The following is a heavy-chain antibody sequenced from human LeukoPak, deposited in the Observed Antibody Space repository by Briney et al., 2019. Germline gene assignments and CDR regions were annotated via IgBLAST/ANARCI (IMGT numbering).Heavy chain of an antibody. D-gene: IGHD6-19*01. CDR3: ASMYSSGWLRGYYYYYMDV. CDR1: GYSFISGYY. CDR2: IYHSGTT. J-gene: IGHJ6*03. Sequence: SETLSLTCNVSGYSFISGYYWGWIRQSPGKGLEWISSIYHSGTTYYNPSLKSRVTISVDTSRNQFSLKLSSVTAADTAVYYCASMYSSGWLRGYYYYYMDVWGKGTTVTVSS. V-gene: IGHV4-38-2*02.